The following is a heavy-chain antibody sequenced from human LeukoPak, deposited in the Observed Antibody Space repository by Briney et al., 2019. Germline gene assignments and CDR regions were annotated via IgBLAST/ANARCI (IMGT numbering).Heavy chain of an antibody. Sequence: GGSLRLSCVASGFTFSNYGMNWVRQAPGKGLEWVSGIVGSGVTTYYADSVKGRFTISRDNAKNTLYLQVNSLRAEDTAVYYCARGGKIALAGTRSSQYFQHWGQGTLVTVSS. D-gene: IGHD6-19*01. CDR2: IVGSGVTT. V-gene: IGHV3-23*01. CDR1: GFTFSNYG. J-gene: IGHJ1*01. CDR3: ARGGKIALAGTRSSQYFQH.